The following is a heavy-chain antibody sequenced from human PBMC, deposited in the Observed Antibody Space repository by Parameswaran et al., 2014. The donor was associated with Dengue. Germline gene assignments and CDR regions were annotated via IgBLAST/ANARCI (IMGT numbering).Heavy chain of an antibody. V-gene: IGHV4-39*07. J-gene: IGHJ4*02. CDR2: IYYSGST. Sequence: VRQAPGKGLEWIGSIYYSGSTYYNPSLKSRVTISVDTSKNQFSLKLSSVTAADTAVYYCARMVSGSYSPFFDYWGQGTLVTVSS. D-gene: IGHD1-26*01. CDR3: ARMVSGSYSPFFDY.